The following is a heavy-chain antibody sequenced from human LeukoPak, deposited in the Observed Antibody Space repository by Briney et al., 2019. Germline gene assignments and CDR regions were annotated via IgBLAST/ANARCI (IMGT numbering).Heavy chain of an antibody. J-gene: IGHJ4*02. CDR3: AKDLGVRFLEWLLLI. CDR1: GFTFSTYG. Sequence: PGGSLRLSCVASGFTFSTYGMHWVRQAPGKGLEWVAVISYDGSNKYYADSVKGRFTISRDNSKNTLYLQMNSLRAEDTAVYYCAKDLGVRFLEWLLLIWGQGTLVTVSS. V-gene: IGHV3-30*18. CDR2: ISYDGSNK. D-gene: IGHD3-3*01.